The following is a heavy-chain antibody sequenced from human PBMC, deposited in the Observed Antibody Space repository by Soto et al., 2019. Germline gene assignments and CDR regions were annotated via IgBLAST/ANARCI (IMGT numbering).Heavy chain of an antibody. J-gene: IGHJ4*02. CDR3: ARVSRHDYGAFDY. Sequence: QVQLVQSGAEVKKPGSSVKVSCKASGGTFSSYTISWVRQAPGQGLEWMGRIIPILGIANYAQKFQGRVTTTADKSTSTAYMELSSLRSEDTAVYYCARVSRHDYGAFDYWGQGTLVTVSS. D-gene: IGHD4-17*01. CDR1: GGTFSSYT. V-gene: IGHV1-69*02. CDR2: IIPILGIA.